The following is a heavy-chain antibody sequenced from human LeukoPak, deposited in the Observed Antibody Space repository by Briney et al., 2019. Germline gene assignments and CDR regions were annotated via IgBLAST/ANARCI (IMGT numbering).Heavy chain of an antibody. CDR1: GYTFTSYD. CDR3: ARADPGTYVWGSYRPLGYYYYMDV. CDR2: MNPNSGNT. D-gene: IGHD3-16*02. Sequence: ASVKVSCKASGYTFTSYDINWVRQATGQGLEWMGWMNPNSGNTGYAQKFQGRVTITRNISISTAYMELSSLRSEDTAVYYCARADPGTYVWGSYRPLGYYYYMDVWGKGTTVTVSS. J-gene: IGHJ6*03. V-gene: IGHV1-8*03.